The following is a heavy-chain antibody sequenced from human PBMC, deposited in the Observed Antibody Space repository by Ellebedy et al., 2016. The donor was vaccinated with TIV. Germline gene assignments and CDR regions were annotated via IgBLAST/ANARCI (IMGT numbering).Heavy chain of an antibody. CDR3: ARREPAAKRFDY. CDR2: ISASGAT. D-gene: IGHD2-2*01. Sequence: GESLKISCAASGFTFSRHAMSWVRLARGKGLEWISGISASGATTYADSVKGRFTISRDNSKNTLYLQMNSLRAEDTAVYYCARREPAAKRFDYWGQGTLVTFSS. J-gene: IGHJ4*02. CDR1: GFTFSRHA. V-gene: IGHV3-23*01.